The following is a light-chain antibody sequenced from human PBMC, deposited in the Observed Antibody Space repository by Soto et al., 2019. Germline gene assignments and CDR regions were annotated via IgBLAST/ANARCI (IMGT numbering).Light chain of an antibody. Sequence: DIQMTQSPSSLSASVGDRVTITCRASQTIINYLNWYQQKPGKAPKLLIYAASSLQSGVPSRFSGSGSGTEFTLTISSLQPDDFATYYCQQYNSYLLTFGGGTKVDIK. J-gene: IGKJ4*01. CDR2: AAS. V-gene: IGKV1-17*01. CDR3: QQYNSYLLT. CDR1: QTIINY.